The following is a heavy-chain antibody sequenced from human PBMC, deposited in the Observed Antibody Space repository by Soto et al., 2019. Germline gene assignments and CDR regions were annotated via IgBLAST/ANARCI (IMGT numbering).Heavy chain of an antibody. CDR3: ARDWLVSSRYQLQTPPLNGLGI. CDR1: RDTLNGCY. D-gene: IGHD2-2*01. Sequence: GAPVXVSSKDSRDTLNGCYMHWVRQANGQRLEWMGWINPNSGGTNYAQKFQGWVTMNRDTSISTAYMELSRLRSDDTAVYYCARDWLVSSRYQLQTPPLNGLGIRANGTTVT. J-gene: IGHJ6*04. V-gene: IGHV1-2*04. CDR2: INPNSGGT.